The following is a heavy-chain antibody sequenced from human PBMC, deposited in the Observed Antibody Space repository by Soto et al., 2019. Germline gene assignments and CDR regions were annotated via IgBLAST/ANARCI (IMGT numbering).Heavy chain of an antibody. CDR1: GFTFSSYG. CDR3: AKGQEGYWYFDL. V-gene: IGHV3-30*18. Sequence: QVQLVESGGGVVQPGRSLRLSCAASGFTFSSYGMHWVRQAPGKGLEWVAVISYDGSNKYYADSVKGRFTISRDNSKNTLYLKMNSLRAEDTAVYYCAKGQEGYWYFDLWGRGALVTVSS. J-gene: IGHJ2*01. CDR2: ISYDGSNK.